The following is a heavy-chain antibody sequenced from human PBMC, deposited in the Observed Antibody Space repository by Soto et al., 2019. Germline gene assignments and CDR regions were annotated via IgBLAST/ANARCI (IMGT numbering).Heavy chain of an antibody. CDR2: VNPNSGNT. Sequence: ASVKVSCKASGYTFTSYDINWVRQATGQGLEWMGWVNPNSGNTGYAQKFQGRVTMTRNTSISTAYMELSSLRSEDTAVYYWARAGSESSWYGGGANWFDPWGQGTLVTVSS. CDR1: GYTFTSYD. J-gene: IGHJ5*02. D-gene: IGHD6-13*01. CDR3: ARAGSESSWYGGGANWFDP. V-gene: IGHV1-8*01.